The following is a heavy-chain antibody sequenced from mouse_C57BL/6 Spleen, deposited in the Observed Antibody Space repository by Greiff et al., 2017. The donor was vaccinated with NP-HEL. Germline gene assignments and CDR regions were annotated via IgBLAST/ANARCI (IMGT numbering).Heavy chain of an antibody. Sequence: VQLQQSGPELVKPGASVKISCKASGYAFSSSWMNWVKQRPGKGLEWIGRIYPGDGDTNYNGKFKGKATLTADKSSSTAYMQLSSLTSEDSAVYFCARQGVLDYYGSSYFAYWGQGTLVTVSA. D-gene: IGHD1-1*01. CDR3: ARQGVLDYYGSSYFAY. V-gene: IGHV1-82*01. CDR2: IYPGDGDT. CDR1: GYAFSSSW. J-gene: IGHJ3*01.